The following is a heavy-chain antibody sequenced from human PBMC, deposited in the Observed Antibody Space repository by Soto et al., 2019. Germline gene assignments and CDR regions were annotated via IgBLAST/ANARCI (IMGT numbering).Heavy chain of an antibody. J-gene: IGHJ4*02. CDR3: AKAYFVWSSEQPYYFDY. Sequence: VRLVESGGGAVQPGDSLRLSCDASGFTFSTYALHWVRQGPGKGLEWVSGISGSGGRSYYADSVKGRFTISRDNSKSTLYLQMNSLRAEDTAVYYCAKAYFVWSSEQPYYFDYWGQGTLVTVSS. CDR2: ISGSGGRS. CDR1: GFTFSTYA. V-gene: IGHV3-23*04. D-gene: IGHD3-16*01.